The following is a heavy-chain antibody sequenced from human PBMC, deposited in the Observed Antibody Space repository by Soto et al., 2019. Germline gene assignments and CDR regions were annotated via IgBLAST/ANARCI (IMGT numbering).Heavy chain of an antibody. V-gene: IGHV1-18*01. J-gene: IGHJ4*02. CDR1: GYTFSSYA. CDR2: IITYNGNT. CDR3: ARTGPPVDY. Sequence: QVQLVQSGAEVKKPGASVKVSCKASGYTFSSYAISWVRQAPGQGLEWMGCIITYNGNTKYAQNIQGRVTMTTDTSTTTAYMDMRSLRSDVTAVYYCARTGPPVDYWGQGTLFTVSS.